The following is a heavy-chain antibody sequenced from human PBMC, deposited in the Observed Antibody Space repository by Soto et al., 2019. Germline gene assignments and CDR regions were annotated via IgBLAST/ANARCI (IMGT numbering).Heavy chain of an antibody. CDR1: GYSFTSYW. V-gene: IGHV5-51*01. CDR3: ARGTRATGVVAATSPHPLDY. D-gene: IGHD2-15*01. J-gene: IGHJ4*02. CDR2: IYPGDSDT. Sequence: GESLKISCKGSGYSFTSYWIGWVRQMPGKGLEWMGIIYPGDSDTRYSPSFQGQVTISAAKSISTAYLQWSSLKATDTAMYYCARGTRATGVVAATSPHPLDYWDQGTRVTVAS.